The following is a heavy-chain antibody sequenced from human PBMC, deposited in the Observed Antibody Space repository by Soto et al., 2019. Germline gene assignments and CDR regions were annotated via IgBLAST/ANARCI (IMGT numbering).Heavy chain of an antibody. J-gene: IGHJ5*02. CDR2: IIPIFGTA. D-gene: IGHD3-10*01. CDR1: GGTFSSYA. V-gene: IGHV1-69*13. CDR3: ARYRITMVRGVPDEYNWFDP. Sequence: ASVKVSCKTSGGTFSSYAISWVRQAPGQGLEWMGGIIPIFGTANYAQKFQGRVTITADESTSTAYMELSSLRSEDTAVYYCARYRITMVRGVPDEYNWFDPWGQGTLVTVSS.